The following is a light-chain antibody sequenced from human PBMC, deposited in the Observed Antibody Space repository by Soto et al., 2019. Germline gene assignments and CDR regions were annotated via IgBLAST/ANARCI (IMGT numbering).Light chain of an antibody. CDR1: QSVTSY. J-gene: IGKJ5*01. Sequence: EIVLTQSPATLSLSPWERATLSCRASQSVTSYLAWYQQRPGQAPRLLINDASRRATGIPDRFSGSGSGADFTLTISSLQSEDFAVYYCQQYNTWPPITFGQGTRLEIK. CDR3: QQYNTWPPIT. V-gene: IGKV3D-15*01. CDR2: DAS.